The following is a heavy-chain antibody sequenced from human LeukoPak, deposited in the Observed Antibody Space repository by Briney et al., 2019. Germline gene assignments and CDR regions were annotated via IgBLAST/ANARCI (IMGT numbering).Heavy chain of an antibody. J-gene: IGHJ6*03. D-gene: IGHD2-8*01. CDR1: GYTFTGYY. CDR2: INPNSGGT. V-gene: IGHV1-2*06. Sequence: ASVKVSCKASGYTFTGYYMHWVRQAPGQGLEWMGRINPNSGGTNYAQKFQGRVTMTRDTSISTAYMELSRLRSDDTAVYYCARVVYAPTGRYYYMDVWGKGTTVTVSS. CDR3: ARVVYAPTGRYYYMDV.